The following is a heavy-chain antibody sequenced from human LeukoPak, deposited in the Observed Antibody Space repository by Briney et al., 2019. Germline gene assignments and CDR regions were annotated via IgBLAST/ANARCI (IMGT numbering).Heavy chain of an antibody. D-gene: IGHD1-1*01. Sequence: GGSLRLSCAASEFTFSKHWMHWVRQAPGKGLVWVSQINGDGRTTTYADSVKGRFTISRDNAKSTVYLQMNSLRAEDTAVYYCGRKTGTTGEAFDYWGQGTLVTVSS. CDR3: GRKTGTTGEAFDY. CDR2: INGDGRTT. CDR1: EFTFSKHW. J-gene: IGHJ4*02. V-gene: IGHV3-74*01.